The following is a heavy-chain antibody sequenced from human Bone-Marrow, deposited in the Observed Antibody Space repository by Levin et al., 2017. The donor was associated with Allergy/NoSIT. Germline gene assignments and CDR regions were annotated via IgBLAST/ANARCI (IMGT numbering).Heavy chain of an antibody. V-gene: IGHV3-9*01. D-gene: IGHD3-3*02. J-gene: IGHJ6*02. Sequence: PGESLKISCEASGSIFEDSGMQWVRQAPGKGLEWVAGISWDSGTKGYAESVKGRFIIISDNAKSSLYLQMNHLKPDDTALYYCAKSIVPSTMFGRYYYYGVDVWGRGTTVTVSS. CDR1: GSIFEDSG. CDR3: AKSIVPSTMFGRYYYYGVDV. CDR2: ISWDSGTK.